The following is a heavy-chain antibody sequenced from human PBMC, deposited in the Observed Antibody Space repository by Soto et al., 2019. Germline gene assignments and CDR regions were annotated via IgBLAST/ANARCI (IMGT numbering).Heavy chain of an antibody. CDR2: ISASGGRT. D-gene: IGHD4-17*01. CDR1: GFTFSNYA. Sequence: EVQLLQSGGGLVQPGGSLRLSCAASGFTFSNYAMSWVRQAPGKGLEWVSVISASGGRTFYADSVKGRFTISRDNSNDALDLQMNSLRAEDTAVYYCAIGPTTVTTRWFDPWGQGTLVTVSS. CDR3: AIGPTTVTTRWFDP. J-gene: IGHJ5*02. V-gene: IGHV3-23*01.